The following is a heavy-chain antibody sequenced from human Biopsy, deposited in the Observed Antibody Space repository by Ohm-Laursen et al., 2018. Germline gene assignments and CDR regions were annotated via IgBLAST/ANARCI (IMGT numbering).Heavy chain of an antibody. V-gene: IGHV1-2*02. J-gene: IGHJ4*02. D-gene: IGHD2-8*01. CDR1: SYTFTDYN. Sequence: GSSVKVSCKVSSYTFTDYNIRWMRQAPGQGLEWLGYINCKTGATNYAQKFQGTVTMTRDTSISTAYLALGSLRSADTAIYYCARDPLNGHKHFDYWGQGSLVTVSS. CDR3: ARDPLNGHKHFDY. CDR2: INCKTGAT.